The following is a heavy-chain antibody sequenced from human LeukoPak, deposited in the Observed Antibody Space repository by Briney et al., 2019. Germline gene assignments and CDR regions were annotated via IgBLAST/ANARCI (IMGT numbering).Heavy chain of an antibody. V-gene: IGHV1-46*01. D-gene: IGHD2-2*01. J-gene: IGHJ5*02. CDR1: GYTFTSYY. CDR2: INPSGGSA. Sequence: ASVKVSCKASGYTFTSYYIHWVRQAPGQGLEWMGIINPSGGSASYAQKFEGRVTMTRDTSTSTVYMELSSLRAEDTAVYYCAREDTSDNWFDPWGQGTLVTVSS. CDR3: AREDTSDNWFDP.